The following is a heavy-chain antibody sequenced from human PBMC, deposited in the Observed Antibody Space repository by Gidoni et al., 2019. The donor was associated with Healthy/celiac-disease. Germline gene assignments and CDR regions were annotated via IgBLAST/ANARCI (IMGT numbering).Heavy chain of an antibody. CDR3: ARDPPLGGWDNDAFDI. D-gene: IGHD6-19*01. V-gene: IGHV3-11*05. J-gene: IGHJ3*02. CDR2: ISSSSSYT. CDR1: GFNFSDYY. Sequence: QVQLLVSGRGLVKPGGSLRLSCAASGFNFSDYYMSWISQAPGKGLEWVSYISSSSSYTNYADSVKGRFTISRDNAKNSLYLQMNSLRAEDTAVYYCARDPPLGGWDNDAFDIWGQGTMVTVSS.